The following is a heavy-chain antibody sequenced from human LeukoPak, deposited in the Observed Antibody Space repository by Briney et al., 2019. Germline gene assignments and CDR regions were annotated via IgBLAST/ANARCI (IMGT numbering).Heavy chain of an antibody. CDR3: VCGGGALNY. D-gene: IGHD2-21*01. CDR2: ISYSGST. J-gene: IGHJ4*02. V-gene: IGHV4-59*01. CDR1: GGSISSYY. Sequence: SETLSLTCTVSGGSISSYYWSWIRQPPGKGLEWIGYISYSGSTNYNPSLKSRVTISVDTSKNQFSLKLSSVTAADTAVYYCVCGGGALNYWGQGTLVTVSS.